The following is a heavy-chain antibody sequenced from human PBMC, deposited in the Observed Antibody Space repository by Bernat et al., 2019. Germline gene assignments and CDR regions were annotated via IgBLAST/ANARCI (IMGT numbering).Heavy chain of an antibody. V-gene: IGHV3-30-3*01. Sequence: QVQLVESGGGVVQPGRSLRLSCAASGFTFSSYAMHWVRQAPGKGLEWVAVISYDGSNKYYADSVKGRFTISRDNSKNTLYLQMNSLGAEDTAVYYCARDPVIAVAGYYFDYWGQGTLVTVSS. J-gene: IGHJ4*02. CDR2: ISYDGSNK. D-gene: IGHD6-19*01. CDR1: GFTFSSYA. CDR3: ARDPVIAVAGYYFDY.